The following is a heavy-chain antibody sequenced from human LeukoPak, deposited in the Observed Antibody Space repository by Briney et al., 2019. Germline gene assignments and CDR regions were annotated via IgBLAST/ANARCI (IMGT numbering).Heavy chain of an antibody. CDR2: INWNGGST. V-gene: IGHV3-20*04. D-gene: IGHD2-8*01. CDR1: GFTFDEYG. Sequence: GGPLRLSCAASGFTFDEYGVSWVRQAPGKGLEWVSGINWNGGSTGYADSVKGRFTISRANAKNSLYLQMNSLRAEDTALYYCARPNGGYNAFDIWGQGTMVTVSS. J-gene: IGHJ3*02. CDR3: ARPNGGYNAFDI.